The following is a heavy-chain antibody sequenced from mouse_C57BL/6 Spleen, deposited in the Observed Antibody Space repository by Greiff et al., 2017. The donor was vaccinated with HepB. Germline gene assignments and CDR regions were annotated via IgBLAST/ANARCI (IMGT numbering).Heavy chain of an antibody. CDR2: INTNNGGT. V-gene: IGHV1-26*01. D-gene: IGHD1-1*01. CDR3: ARLDTTVEDYAMDY. J-gene: IGHJ4*01. CDR1: GYTFTDYY. Sequence: VQLQQSGPELVKPGASVKISCKASGYTFTDYYMNWVKQSHGKSLEWIGDINTNNGGTSYNQKFKGKATLTVDKSSSTAYMVLRSLTSEDSAVYYCARLDTTVEDYAMDYWGQGTSVTVSS.